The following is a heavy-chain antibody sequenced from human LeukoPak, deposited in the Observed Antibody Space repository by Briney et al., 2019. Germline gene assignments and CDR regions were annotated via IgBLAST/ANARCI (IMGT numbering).Heavy chain of an antibody. D-gene: IGHD3-3*01. J-gene: IGHJ6*02. CDR1: GYTFTGYY. Sequence: ASVKVSCKASGYTFTGYYMHRVRQAPGQGLEWMGWINPNSGGTNYAQKFQGRVTMTRDTSISTAYMELSRLRSDDTAVYYCARDRNYDFWSGTYYYYGMDVWGQGTTVTVSS. V-gene: IGHV1-2*02. CDR3: ARDRNYDFWSGTYYYYGMDV. CDR2: INPNSGGT.